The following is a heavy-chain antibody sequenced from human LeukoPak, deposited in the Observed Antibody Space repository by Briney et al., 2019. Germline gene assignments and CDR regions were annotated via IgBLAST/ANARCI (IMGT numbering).Heavy chain of an antibody. CDR2: IYSGGST. D-gene: IGHD1-26*01. J-gene: IGHJ4*02. V-gene: IGHV3-53*05. CDR1: GFTVSSNY. CDR3: AKDVSGRYSWDY. Sequence: GGSLRLSCAASGFTVSSNYMSWVRQAPGKGLEWVSVIYSGGSTYYADSVKGRFTISRDNSKNTLYLQMNSLRDEDTAVYYCAKDVSGRYSWDYWGQGTLVTVSS.